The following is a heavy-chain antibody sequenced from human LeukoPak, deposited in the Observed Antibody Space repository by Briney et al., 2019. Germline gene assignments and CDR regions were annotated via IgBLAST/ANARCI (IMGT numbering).Heavy chain of an antibody. V-gene: IGHV5-51*01. Sequence: GESLKISCNGSGYRFTSYWIGWVRQMPGEGLEWMGIIYPGDSDTRYSPSFQGQVTISADKSISTASLQWSSLEASDTAMYYCARRVGDSSGYTPGFDYWGQGTLVTVSA. CDR1: GYRFTSYW. CDR3: ARRVGDSSGYTPGFDY. CDR2: IYPGDSDT. D-gene: IGHD3-22*01. J-gene: IGHJ4*02.